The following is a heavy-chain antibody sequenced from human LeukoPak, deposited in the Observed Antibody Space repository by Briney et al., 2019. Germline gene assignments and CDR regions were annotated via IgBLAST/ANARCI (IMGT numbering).Heavy chain of an antibody. J-gene: IGHJ4*02. D-gene: IGHD6-19*01. V-gene: IGHV1-2*02. CDR2: INPNSGGT. CDR1: GYTFTGYY. CDR3: ARAWYSSGWYLFDY. Sequence: ASVKVSCKASGYTFTGYYMHWVRQAPGQGLEWMGWINPNSGGTNYAQKFQGRVTMTRDTSISTAYMELSRLGSDDTAVYYCARAWYSSGWYLFDYWGQGTLVTVSS.